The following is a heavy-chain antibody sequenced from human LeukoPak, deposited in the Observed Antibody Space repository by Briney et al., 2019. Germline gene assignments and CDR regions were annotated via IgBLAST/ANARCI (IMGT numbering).Heavy chain of an antibody. Sequence: GGSLRLSCAASGFTFSNYGMSWVRQAPGKGLEWVSVISGSGGSTYYTDSVKGRFTISRDNSKNTLYLQMNSLRAEDTAVYYCARDITVAVAPFYFDYWGQGTLVTVSS. D-gene: IGHD6-19*01. CDR2: ISGSGGST. CDR1: GFTFSNYG. V-gene: IGHV3-23*01. J-gene: IGHJ4*02. CDR3: ARDITVAVAPFYFDY.